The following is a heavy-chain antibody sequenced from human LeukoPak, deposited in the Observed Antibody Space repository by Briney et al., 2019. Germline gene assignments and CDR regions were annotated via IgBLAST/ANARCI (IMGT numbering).Heavy chain of an antibody. CDR2: IYTSGST. Sequence: PSETLSLTCTVSGGSISSSSYYWSWIRQPAGKGLEWIGRIYTSGSTNYNPSLKSRVTMSVDTSKNQFSLKLSSVTAADTAVYYCARVAYYYDSSGYRGAFDIWGQGTMVTVSS. J-gene: IGHJ3*02. CDR1: GGSISSSSYY. CDR3: ARVAYYYDSSGYRGAFDI. D-gene: IGHD3-22*01. V-gene: IGHV4-61*02.